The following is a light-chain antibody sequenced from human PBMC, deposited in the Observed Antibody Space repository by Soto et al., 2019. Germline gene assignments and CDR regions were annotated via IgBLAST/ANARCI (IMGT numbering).Light chain of an antibody. CDR3: QIYGSSPLIT. Sequence: EIVLTQSPGTLSLSPGERATLSCRASQSVTSNYLAWYQQKPGQAPRLLIYVASSRAAGIPDRFGGSGSGTDFSLTISRLELEDFAVYYCQIYGSSPLITFGQGTRLEIK. CDR2: VAS. J-gene: IGKJ5*01. CDR1: QSVTSNY. V-gene: IGKV3-20*01.